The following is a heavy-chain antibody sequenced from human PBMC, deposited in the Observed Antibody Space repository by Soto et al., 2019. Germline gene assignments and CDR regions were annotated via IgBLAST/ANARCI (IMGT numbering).Heavy chain of an antibody. CDR3: AKTIVVAGNLRFDP. D-gene: IGHD6-19*01. CDR2: ISYSGST. J-gene: IGHJ5*02. V-gene: IGHV4-59*03. Sequence: PSETLSLTCSVSGGSISNYYYFWSWLRQSPGRGLEWIGYISYSGSTNYNPSAKSRVTISADMSKNQFSLRLSSVTAADTAIYYCAKTIVVAGNLRFDPWGQGALVTVS. CDR1: GGSISNYY.